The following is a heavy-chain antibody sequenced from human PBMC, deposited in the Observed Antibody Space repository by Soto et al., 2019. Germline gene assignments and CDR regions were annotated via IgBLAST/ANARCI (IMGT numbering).Heavy chain of an antibody. CDR3: ARWAGVAICGVVRPYYYGIDV. J-gene: IGHJ6*02. CDR2: ISAYNGNT. CDR1: GYTFTSYG. V-gene: IGHV1-18*01. Sequence: QVQLVQSGAEVKKPGASVKVSCKASGYTFTSYGISWVRQAPGQGLEWMGWISAYNGNTNYAQKLQGRVTMTTDTSTSTVYIELRSLRSDATELYYCARWAGVAICGVVRPYYYGIDVWGQGTTVTVSS. D-gene: IGHD3-3*01.